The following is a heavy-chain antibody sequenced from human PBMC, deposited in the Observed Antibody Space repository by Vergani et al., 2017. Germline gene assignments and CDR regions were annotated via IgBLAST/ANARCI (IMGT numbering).Heavy chain of an antibody. CDR1: GASIRSSNYY. V-gene: IGHV4-39*01. D-gene: IGHD6-19*01. CDR3: ARHSTVEWLVKLGWIDP. Sequence: QLQLQESGPGLVKPSATLSLTCSVSGASIRSSNYYWGWIRQPPGKGLEWIASIYYSGSTYYNPSLKSRVTISVDTSTNHFSLKLSSVTAADTAVYFCARHSTVEWLVKLGWIDPWGQGILVTVSS. CDR2: IYYSGST. J-gene: IGHJ5*02.